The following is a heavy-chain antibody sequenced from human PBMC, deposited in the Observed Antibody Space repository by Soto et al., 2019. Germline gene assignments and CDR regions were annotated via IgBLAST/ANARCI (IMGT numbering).Heavy chain of an antibody. CDR2: ISSGSNYT. CDR1: GFTFSSYS. CDR3: ARDFKESQYYYYCMDV. D-gene: IGHD3-10*01. Sequence: GGSLKLSCVVSGFTFSSYSMNWVRQAPGKGLEWVSSISSGSNYTYYADSVKGRFTISRDNAKNSVYLQMNSLRAEDTALYYCARDFKESQYYYYCMDVWGKGTTVTVSS. J-gene: IGHJ6*03. V-gene: IGHV3-21*06.